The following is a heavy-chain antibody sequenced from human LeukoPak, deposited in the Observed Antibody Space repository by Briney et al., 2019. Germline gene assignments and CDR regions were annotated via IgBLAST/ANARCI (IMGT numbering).Heavy chain of an antibody. D-gene: IGHD6-13*01. V-gene: IGHV1-2*02. CDR1: GYTFTGYY. J-gene: IGHJ4*02. CDR3: AGEEKQHDRFDY. Sequence: ASVKVSCKASGYTFTGYYMHWVRQAPGQGLEWMGWINPNSGGTNYAQRFQGRVTMTRDMSTSTVYMELSSLRSEDTAVYYCAGEEKQHDRFDYWGQGTLVTVSS. CDR2: INPNSGGT.